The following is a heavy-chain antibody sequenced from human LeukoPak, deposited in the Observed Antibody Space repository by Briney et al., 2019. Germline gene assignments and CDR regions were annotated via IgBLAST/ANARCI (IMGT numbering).Heavy chain of an antibody. V-gene: IGHV3-30*03. Sequence: PGRSLRLSCAASGFDFSYSGMHWVRQAPGKGLEWVALISYDGRNTDYAASVKGRFTISRDNAKNSLYLQMNSLRAEDTALYYCARGGSYGGYHSYWGQGTLVTVSS. CDR1: GFDFSYSG. D-gene: IGHD4-23*01. J-gene: IGHJ4*02. CDR3: ARGGSYGGYHSY. CDR2: ISYDGRNT.